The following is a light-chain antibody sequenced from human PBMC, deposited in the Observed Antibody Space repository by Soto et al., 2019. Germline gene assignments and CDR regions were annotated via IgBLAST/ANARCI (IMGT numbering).Light chain of an antibody. Sequence: DIQMTQSPSSLSASVGDRVTITCRASQIINTWLAWYQQKPGKAPKLVIYRASNLVNGVPSRFSGSGSGTEFTLTISSLQPDDFSIYYCQQYETYSGTFGPGTKWIS. CDR1: QIINTW. J-gene: IGKJ3*01. CDR3: QQYETYSGT. CDR2: RAS. V-gene: IGKV1-5*03.